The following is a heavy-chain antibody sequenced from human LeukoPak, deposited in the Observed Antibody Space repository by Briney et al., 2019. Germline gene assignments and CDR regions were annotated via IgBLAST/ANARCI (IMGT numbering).Heavy chain of an antibody. D-gene: IGHD6-13*01. CDR2: IYYSGST. CDR3: ARAYSSSWYWFDP. Sequence: SETLSLTCTVSGDSISSSSYYWGWIRQPPGKGLEWIGSIYYSGSTYHNPSLKSRVTISVDTSKNQFSLKLSSVTAADTAVYYCARAYSSSWYWFDPWGQGTLVTVSS. V-gene: IGHV4-39*07. CDR1: GDSISSSSYY. J-gene: IGHJ5*02.